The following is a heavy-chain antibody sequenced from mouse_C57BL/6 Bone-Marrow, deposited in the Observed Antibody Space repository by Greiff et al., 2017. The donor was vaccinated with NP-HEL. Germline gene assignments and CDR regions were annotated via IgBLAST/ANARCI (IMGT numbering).Heavy chain of an antibody. CDR2: ISSGGSYT. D-gene: IGHD3-1*01. CDR1: GFTFSSYG. V-gene: IGHV5-6*01. Sequence: EVKLMESGGDLVKPGGSLKLSCAASGFTFSSYGMSWVRQTPDKRLEWVASISSGGSYTYYPDSVKGRFTISRDNDKNTLYRQMSSLKYEDTAMYYCARQPQEGTEDWFAYWGQGTLVTVSA. J-gene: IGHJ3*01. CDR3: ARQPQEGTEDWFAY.